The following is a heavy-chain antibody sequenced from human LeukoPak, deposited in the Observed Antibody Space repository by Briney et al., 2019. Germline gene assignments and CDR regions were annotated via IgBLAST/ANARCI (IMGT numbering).Heavy chain of an antibody. CDR1: GGSFSGYY. Sequence: SETLSLTCAVYGGSFSGYYWSWIRQPPGKGLEWIGEINHSGSTNYNPSLKSRVTISVDTSKNQFSLKLSSVTAADTAVYYCARLYQAVAGTPYYYYGMDVWGQGTTVTVSS. D-gene: IGHD6-19*01. CDR2: INHSGST. CDR3: ARLYQAVAGTPYYYYGMDV. J-gene: IGHJ6*02. V-gene: IGHV4-34*01.